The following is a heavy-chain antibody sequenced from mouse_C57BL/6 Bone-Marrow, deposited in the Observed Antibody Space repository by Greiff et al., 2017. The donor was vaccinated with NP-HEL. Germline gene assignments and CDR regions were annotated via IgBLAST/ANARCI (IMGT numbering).Heavy chain of an antibody. D-gene: IGHD2-12*01. Sequence: QVQLKQPGAELVKPGASVKLSCKASGYTFTSYWMHWVKQRPGQGLEWIGMIHPNSGSTNYNEKFKSKATLTVDKSSSTAYMQLSSLTSEDSAVYYCARVLYGELDYWGQGTTLTVSS. CDR3: ARVLYGELDY. J-gene: IGHJ2*01. CDR2: IHPNSGST. V-gene: IGHV1-64*01. CDR1: GYTFTSYW.